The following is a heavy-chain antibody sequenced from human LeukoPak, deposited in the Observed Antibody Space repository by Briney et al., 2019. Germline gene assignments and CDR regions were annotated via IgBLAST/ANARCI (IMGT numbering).Heavy chain of an antibody. Sequence: SETLSLTCTVSGASINSYFWIWIRQSPGKGPEWIGYIYYSGTSNYNPSLKSRVTISLDTSENQFSLKVNSVTAADTAVYYCAGTYSSSWYSSKWYWGQGTLVTVSS. V-gene: IGHV4-59*08. CDR3: AGTYSSSWYSSKWY. J-gene: IGHJ4*02. D-gene: IGHD6-13*01. CDR2: IYYSGTS. CDR1: GASINSYF.